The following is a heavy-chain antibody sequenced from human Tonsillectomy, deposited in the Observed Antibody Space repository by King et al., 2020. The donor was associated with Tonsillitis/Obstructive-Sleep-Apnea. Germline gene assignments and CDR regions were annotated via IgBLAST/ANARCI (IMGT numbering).Heavy chain of an antibody. CDR3: AGGGGVVPAAISPPSYMDV. CDR2: ISYDGSDK. D-gene: IGHD2-2*01. CDR1: GFTFNTYA. Sequence: VQLVESGGGVVQPGRSLRLSCAASGFTFNTYAMHWVRQAPGKGLEWVALISYDGSDKYYADSVKGRFTFSRDNSKNTLYLQMNSLRPEDTAVYYCAGGGGVVPAAISPPSYMDVWGKGTTVTVSS. V-gene: IGHV3-30*01. J-gene: IGHJ6*03.